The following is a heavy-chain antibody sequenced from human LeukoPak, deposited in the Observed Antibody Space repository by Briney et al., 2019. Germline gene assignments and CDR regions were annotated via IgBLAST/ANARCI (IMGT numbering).Heavy chain of an antibody. Sequence: GGSLRLSCAASGFTLSDYYMSWIRQAPGKGLEWVSYSSSSGSTIYYADSVKGRFAISRDTAKNSLYLQMNSLRAEDTAVYYCARRRDFIDYWGQGTLVTVSS. V-gene: IGHV3-11*01. J-gene: IGHJ4*02. D-gene: IGHD3/OR15-3a*01. CDR2: SSSSGSTI. CDR1: GFTLSDYY. CDR3: ARRRDFIDY.